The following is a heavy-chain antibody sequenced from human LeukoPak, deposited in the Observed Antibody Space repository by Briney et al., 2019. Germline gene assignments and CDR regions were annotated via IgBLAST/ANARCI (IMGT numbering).Heavy chain of an antibody. CDR2: IYYSGST. CDR3: ARQDWGVWGSAD. D-gene: IGHD3-16*01. Sequence: SETLSLTCTVSGVSISSSSYYWGWIRQPPGKGLEWIGSIYYSGSTYYNPSLKSRVTISVDTSKNQFSLKLSSVTAADTAVYYCARQDWGVWGSADWGQGTLVTVSS. V-gene: IGHV4-39*01. J-gene: IGHJ4*02. CDR1: GVSISSSSYY.